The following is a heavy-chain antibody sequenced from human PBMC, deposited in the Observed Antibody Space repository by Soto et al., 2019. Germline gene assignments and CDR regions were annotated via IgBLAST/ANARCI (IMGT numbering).Heavy chain of an antibody. Sequence: ASVKVSCKASGYTFPTYYMHWVRQAPGQGLEWLGLINPSGGSTSYPQKFQGRVTMTGDTSTTTVYMDLSSLRSEDTAVYYCARGYYGSGSLVLDYWGQGTQVTVS. CDR2: INPSGGST. V-gene: IGHV1-46*03. D-gene: IGHD3-10*01. CDR1: GYTFPTYY. CDR3: ARGYYGSGSLVLDY. J-gene: IGHJ4*02.